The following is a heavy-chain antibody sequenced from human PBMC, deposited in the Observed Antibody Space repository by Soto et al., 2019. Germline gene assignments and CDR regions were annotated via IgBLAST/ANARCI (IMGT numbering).Heavy chain of an antibody. CDR2: IYHSGSS. D-gene: IGHD3-10*01. J-gene: IGHJ6*02. CDR3: ARSYGSGSYYDYYYGMDV. CDR1: GGAISTYY. Sequence: SETLSLTCSVSGGAISTYYWSWIRQFPGQGLEWIGYIYHSGSSQYNPSLTSRVTISVDTSKNQLSLRLSSVTAADTAVYYCARSYGSGSYYDYYYGMDVWGQGTTVTVSS. V-gene: IGHV4-59*01.